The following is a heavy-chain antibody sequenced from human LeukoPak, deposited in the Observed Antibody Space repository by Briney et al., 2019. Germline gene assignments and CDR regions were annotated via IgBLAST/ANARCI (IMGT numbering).Heavy chain of an antibody. V-gene: IGHV4-59*08. J-gene: IGHJ4*02. D-gene: IGHD5-18*01. CDR2: IYYSGST. CDR1: GGSISGYY. Sequence: PSETLSLTCTVSGGSISGYYYSWIRQPPGKGLEWIGNIYYSGSTTYNPSLKSRVTISVDTSKNQFSLKLSSVTAADTAVYYCARLTWDTAMIRYYFDYWGQGTLVTVSS. CDR3: ARLTWDTAMIRYYFDY.